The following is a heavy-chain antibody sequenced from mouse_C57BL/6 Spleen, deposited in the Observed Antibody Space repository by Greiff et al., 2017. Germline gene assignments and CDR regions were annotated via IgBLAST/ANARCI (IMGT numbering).Heavy chain of an antibody. D-gene: IGHD2-1*01. Sequence: VQLKESGAELVRPGASVKLSCTASGFNIKDDYMHWVKQRPEQGLEWIGWIDPENGDTEYASKFQGKATITADTSSNTAYLQLSSLTSEDTAVYYCTRSDYGTLMDYWGQGTSVTVSS. CDR2: IDPENGDT. J-gene: IGHJ4*01. CDR1: GFNIKDDY. V-gene: IGHV14-4*01. CDR3: TRSDYGTLMDY.